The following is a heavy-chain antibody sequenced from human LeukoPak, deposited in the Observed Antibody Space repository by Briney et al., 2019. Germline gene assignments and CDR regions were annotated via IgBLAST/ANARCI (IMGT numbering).Heavy chain of an antibody. Sequence: SETLSLTCAVSGGSLITANFFWGWIRQPPGKGLEWIGSVYYSGKTYYNPSLKSRVSISVDTSKNQFSLRLTSVTAADTAVYYCARGPRYSSGWSDYWGQGTLVTVSS. J-gene: IGHJ4*02. CDR3: ARGPRYSSGWSDY. V-gene: IGHV4-39*07. CDR2: VYYSGKT. CDR1: GGSLITANFF. D-gene: IGHD6-19*01.